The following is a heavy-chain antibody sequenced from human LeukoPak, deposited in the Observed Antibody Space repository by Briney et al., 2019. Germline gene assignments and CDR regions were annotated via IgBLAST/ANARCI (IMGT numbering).Heavy chain of an antibody. D-gene: IGHD4-17*01. CDR2: VSRTSTTI. V-gene: IGHV3-48*01. J-gene: IGHJ3*02. CDR1: GFTFSSYS. CDR3: AKDLGPAVTPAMTFDI. Sequence: GGSLRLSCAASGFTFSSYSMNWVRQAPGKGLEWVSYVSRTSTTIYYADSVKGRFTASRDNAKSSLYLQMNSLRAEDTAVYYCAKDLGPAVTPAMTFDIWGQGTMVTVSS.